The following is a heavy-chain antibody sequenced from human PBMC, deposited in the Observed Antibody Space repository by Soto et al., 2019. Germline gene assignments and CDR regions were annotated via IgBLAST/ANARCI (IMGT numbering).Heavy chain of an antibody. CDR2: IIPIFGTA. D-gene: IGHD6-25*01. J-gene: IGHJ4*02. CDR1: GGTFSSYA. V-gene: IGHV1-69*06. CDR3: TTASKRRGGFDPFDY. Sequence: SVKVSCKASGGTFSSYAISWVRQAPGQGLEWMGGIIPIFGTANYAQKFQGRVTITADKSTSTAYMELSSLRSEDTAVYYCTTASKRRGGFDPFDYWGQGTLVTVSS.